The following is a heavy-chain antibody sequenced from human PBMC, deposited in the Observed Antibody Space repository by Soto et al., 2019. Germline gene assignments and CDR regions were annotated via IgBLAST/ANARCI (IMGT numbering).Heavy chain of an antibody. V-gene: IGHV3-23*01. J-gene: IGHJ6*02. D-gene: IGHD2-15*01. CDR3: AKGLSPNCAGSSCPCGMHV. Sequence: EVQLLESGGGLVQPGGSLRLSCAASGFTFSSYAMSWVRQAPGKGLEWVSGISVIGTNTYYAESMKGRFTISRDNSKSTLYVQMISLRAEDTAVYYCAKGLSPNCAGSSCPCGMHVWGQGTTVTVSS. CDR2: ISVIGTNT. CDR1: GFTFSSYA.